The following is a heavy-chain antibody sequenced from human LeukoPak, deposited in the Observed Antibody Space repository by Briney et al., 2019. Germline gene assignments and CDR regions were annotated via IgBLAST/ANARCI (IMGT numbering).Heavy chain of an antibody. CDR2: ILTSGTT. J-gene: IGHJ4*02. V-gene: IGHV4-4*09. CDR3: ARLRFSGSYLYYFDY. D-gene: IGHD3-10*01. Sequence: SETLSLTCTVSNGSISSYHWSWVRQPPGKGLEWIGYILTSGTTNYNPSLKSRLTISVDTSKNRFTLKLSSVTAADTAVYYCARLRFSGSYLYYFDYWGQGTLVTVSS. CDR1: NGSISSYH.